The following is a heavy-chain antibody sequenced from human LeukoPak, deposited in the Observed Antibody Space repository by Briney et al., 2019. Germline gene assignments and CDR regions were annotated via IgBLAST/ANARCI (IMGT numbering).Heavy chain of an antibody. J-gene: IGHJ3*02. CDR2: IYTSGST. CDR1: GGSISSGSYY. CDR3: ARDLAVSMIVVVKGAFDI. V-gene: IGHV4-61*02. Sequence: SETLSLTCTVSGGSISSGSYYWSWIRQPAGKGLEWIGRIYTSGSTNYNPSLKSRVTISVDTSKNQFSLKLSSVTAADTAVYYCARDLAVSMIVVVKGAFDIWGQGTMVTVSS. D-gene: IGHD3-22*01.